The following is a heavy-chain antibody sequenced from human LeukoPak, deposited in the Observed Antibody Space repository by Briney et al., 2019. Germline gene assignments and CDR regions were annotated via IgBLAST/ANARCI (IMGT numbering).Heavy chain of an antibody. Sequence: GGSLRLSCAASGFIFSSYAMSWVREAPARGLEWVSAISGSGGSTYYADSVKGRFTISRDNSKNTLYLQMNSLRAEDTAVYYCAKARGLGYDSSVDCWGQRTLVTVSS. CDR3: AKARGLGYDSSVDC. D-gene: IGHD3-22*01. CDR1: GFIFSSYA. J-gene: IGHJ4*02. V-gene: IGHV3-23*01. CDR2: ISGSGGST.